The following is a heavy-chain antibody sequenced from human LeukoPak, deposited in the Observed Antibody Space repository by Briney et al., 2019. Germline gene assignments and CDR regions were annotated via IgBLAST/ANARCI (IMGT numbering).Heavy chain of an antibody. CDR3: AREPTLGYSFDY. CDR2: INPNSGGT. D-gene: IGHD5-18*01. CDR1: GVTFNTYA. Sequence: ASVNVSCKAFGVTFNTYAVSWVRQAPGQGLEWMGWINPNSGGTNYAQKFQGRVTMTRDTSISTAYMELSRLRSDDTAVYYCAREPTLGYSFDYWGQGTLVTVSS. V-gene: IGHV1-2*02. J-gene: IGHJ4*02.